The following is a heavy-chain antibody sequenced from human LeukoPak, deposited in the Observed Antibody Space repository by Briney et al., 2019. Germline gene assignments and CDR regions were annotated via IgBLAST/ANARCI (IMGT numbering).Heavy chain of an antibody. Sequence: GGSLRLSCAASGFTFSNYAMHWVRQAPGKGLEWVAVISYDGSNKYYADSVKGRFTISRDNSRSTLCLQMNSLRAEDTAVYYCARVGGSNWHPLDYWGQGTLVTVSS. D-gene: IGHD6-13*01. CDR2: ISYDGSNK. CDR1: GFTFSNYA. V-gene: IGHV3-30-3*01. J-gene: IGHJ4*02. CDR3: ARVGGSNWHPLDY.